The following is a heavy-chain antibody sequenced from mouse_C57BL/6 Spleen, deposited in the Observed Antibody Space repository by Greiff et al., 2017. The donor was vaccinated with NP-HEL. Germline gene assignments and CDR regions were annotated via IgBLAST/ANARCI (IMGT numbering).Heavy chain of an antibody. J-gene: IGHJ4*01. CDR2: IWGDGST. D-gene: IGHD2-3*01. CDR3: AIRRWLLHGGYYAMDY. CDR1: GFSLTSYG. Sequence: QVQLKESGPGLVAPSQSLSITCTVSGFSLTSYGVSWVRQPPGKGLEWLGVIWGDGSTNYHSALLSRLRISKDNSKSQVFLKLNSLHTDDTATYYCAIRRWLLHGGYYAMDYWGQGTSVTVSS. V-gene: IGHV2-3*01.